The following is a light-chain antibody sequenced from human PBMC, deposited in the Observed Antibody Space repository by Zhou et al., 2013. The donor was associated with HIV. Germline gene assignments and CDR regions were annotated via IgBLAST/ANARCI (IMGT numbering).Light chain of an antibody. V-gene: IGKV3-11*01. CDR1: ESVRSSH. CDR2: DAS. Sequence: EIVLTQSPGTLSLSPGERATLSCRASESVRSSHLAWYKQKLGQAPRLLVYDASNRAPGTPARFTGSGSGTDFTLTVSSLEPEDFAVYYCQQRYNWPVTFGGGTKVEIK. CDR3: QQRYNWPVT. J-gene: IGKJ4*01.